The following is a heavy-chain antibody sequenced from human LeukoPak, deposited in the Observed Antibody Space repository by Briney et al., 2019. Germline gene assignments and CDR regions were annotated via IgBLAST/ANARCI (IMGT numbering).Heavy chain of an antibody. CDR2: INPNSGGT. J-gene: IGHJ4*02. CDR3: ARTRSSGYYEGGRYFDY. D-gene: IGHD3-22*01. Sequence: ASVKVSCKASGYTFTGYYMHWVRQAPGQGLEWMGWINPNSGGTNYAQKFQGRVTMTRDTSISTAYMELSRLRSDDTAVYYCARTRSSGYYEGGRYFDYWGQGTLVTVSS. V-gene: IGHV1-2*02. CDR1: GYTFTGYY.